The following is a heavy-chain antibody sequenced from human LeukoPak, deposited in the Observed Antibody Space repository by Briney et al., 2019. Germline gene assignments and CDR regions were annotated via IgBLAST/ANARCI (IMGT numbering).Heavy chain of an antibody. CDR3: AREWLKSLGSLYYYGMDV. D-gene: IGHD5-12*01. J-gene: IGHJ6*02. V-gene: IGHV1-69*04. Sequence: SVKVSCKASGGTLSSYAISWVRQAPGQGLEWMGRIIPILGIANYAQKFQGRVTITADKSTSTAYMELSSLRSEDTAVYYCAREWLKSLGSLYYYGMDVWGQGTTVTVSS. CDR2: IIPILGIA. CDR1: GGTLSSYA.